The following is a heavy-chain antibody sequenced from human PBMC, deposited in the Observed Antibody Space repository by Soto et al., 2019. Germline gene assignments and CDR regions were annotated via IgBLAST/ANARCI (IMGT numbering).Heavy chain of an antibody. CDR3: ARELGMVRGVIGWFDP. Sequence: QVQLVESGGGVVQPGRSLRLSCAASGFTFSSYGMHWVRQAPGKGLEWVAVIWYDGSNKYYADSVKGRFTISRDNSKNTLYRQMNSLRAEDTAVYYCARELGMVRGVIGWFDPWGQGTLVTVSS. J-gene: IGHJ5*02. CDR1: GFTFSSYG. CDR2: IWYDGSNK. D-gene: IGHD3-10*01. V-gene: IGHV3-33*01.